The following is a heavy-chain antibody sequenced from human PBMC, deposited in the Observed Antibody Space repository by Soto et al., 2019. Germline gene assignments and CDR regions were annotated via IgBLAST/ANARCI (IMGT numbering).Heavy chain of an antibody. D-gene: IGHD1-26*01. V-gene: IGHV4-34*01. Sequence: PSETLSLTCAVYGGSFSGCYWSWIRQPPGKGLEWIGEINHSGSTNYNPSLKSRVTISVDTSKNQFSLKLSSVTAADTAVYYCARWSGRLDYWGQGTLVTVSS. CDR1: GGSFSGCY. CDR3: ARWSGRLDY. CDR2: INHSGST. J-gene: IGHJ4*02.